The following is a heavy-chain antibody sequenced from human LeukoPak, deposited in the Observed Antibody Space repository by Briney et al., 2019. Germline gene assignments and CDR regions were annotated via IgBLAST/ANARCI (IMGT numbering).Heavy chain of an antibody. Sequence: PGGSLRLPCAASGFTFSSYSMNWVRQAPGKGLEWVSSISSSSSYIYYADSVKGRFTISRDNAKNSLYLQMNSLRAEDTAVYYCARSYRLDRYMDVWGQGTTVTVSS. D-gene: IGHD3-10*01. CDR1: GFTFSSYS. CDR2: ISSSSSYI. V-gene: IGHV3-21*01. J-gene: IGHJ6*02. CDR3: ARSYRLDRYMDV.